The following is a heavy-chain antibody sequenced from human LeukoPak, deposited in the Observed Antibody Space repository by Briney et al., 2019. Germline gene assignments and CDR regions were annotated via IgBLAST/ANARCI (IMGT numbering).Heavy chain of an antibody. CDR1: GFTFSYYG. Sequence: PGGSLRLSCAASGFTFSYYGMHWVRQAPGKGLEWVAVIWNDGSNNYYADSVKGRFTISRDNAKNTLYLQMNSLRPEDTAVYYCASSMAYNCLDYWGQGTLVTVSS. CDR2: IWNDGSNN. J-gene: IGHJ4*02. D-gene: IGHD5-24*01. V-gene: IGHV3-33*08. CDR3: ASSMAYNCLDY.